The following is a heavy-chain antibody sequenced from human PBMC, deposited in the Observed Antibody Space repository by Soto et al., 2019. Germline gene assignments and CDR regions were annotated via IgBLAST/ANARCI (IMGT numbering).Heavy chain of an antibody. V-gene: IGHV1-18*01. Sequence: ASVKVYCKASGYTFTSQVISWVGHAPGQGLEWMGWISAYNCNTNYAQKLQGRVTMTTDTSTSTAYMELRSLRSDDTAVYYCACLRSEVRDIMDVRGKGTTVTVSS. J-gene: IGHJ6*03. CDR2: ISAYNCNT. CDR1: GYTFTSQV. D-gene: IGHD3-10*01. CDR3: ACLRSEVRDIMDV.